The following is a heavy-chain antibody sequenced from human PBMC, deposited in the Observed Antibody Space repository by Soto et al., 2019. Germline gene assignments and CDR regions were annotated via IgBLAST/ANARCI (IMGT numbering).Heavy chain of an antibody. J-gene: IGHJ4*02. CDR3: ARDPSPYDSSGYSDY. V-gene: IGHV1-2*04. CDR1: GYTFTGYY. CDR2: INPNSGAT. D-gene: IGHD3-22*01. Sequence: GASVKVSCKASGYTFTGYYMHWVRQAPGQGLEWMGWINPNSGATNYAQKFQGWVTMTRDTSISTAYMELSRLKSDDTAVYYCARDPSPYDSSGYSDYWGQGTLVTVSS.